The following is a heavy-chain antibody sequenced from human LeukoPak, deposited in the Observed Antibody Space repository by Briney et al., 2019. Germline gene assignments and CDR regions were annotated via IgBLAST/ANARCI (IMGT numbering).Heavy chain of an antibody. CDR2: IYYSGST. CDR1: GGSISSSSYY. V-gene: IGHV4-39*01. CDR3: ARPWGWFDP. Sequence: SETLSLTCTVSGGSISSSSYYWGWIRQPPGKGLEWIGSIYYSGSTYYNPSLKSRVTISVDTSKNQFSLKLSSVTAADRAVYYCARPWGWFDPWGQGTLVTVSS. J-gene: IGHJ5*02. D-gene: IGHD3-16*01.